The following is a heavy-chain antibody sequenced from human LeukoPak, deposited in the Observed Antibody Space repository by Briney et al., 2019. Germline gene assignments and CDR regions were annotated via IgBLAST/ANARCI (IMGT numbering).Heavy chain of an antibody. Sequence: SVKVSCKASGGTFSSHGISWVRQAPGQGLEWMGRVIPTFNIRNYAQKLQGRVTITADKSTSTGYLELSSLRSEDTAVYYCARDLPSPVAGKNYFDSWGQGTLVIVSS. CDR2: VIPTFNIR. D-gene: IGHD6-19*01. V-gene: IGHV1-69*04. J-gene: IGHJ4*02. CDR1: GGTFSSHG. CDR3: ARDLPSPVAGKNYFDS.